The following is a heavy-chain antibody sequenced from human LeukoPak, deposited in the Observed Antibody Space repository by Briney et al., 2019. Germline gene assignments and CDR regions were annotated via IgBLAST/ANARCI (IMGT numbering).Heavy chain of an antibody. D-gene: IGHD1-14*01. V-gene: IGHV3-33*02. Sequence: GGPLRLSCAASGFIFSDYGMHWVRQAPGKGLEWVAVIWYDGSNKFYADSAKGRFTISRDNSRNTLSLQMNSLSAEDTAVYYCVRERVLNHYYFDYWGQGTLVTVSS. CDR1: GFIFSDYG. J-gene: IGHJ4*02. CDR2: IWYDGSNK. CDR3: VRERVLNHYYFDY.